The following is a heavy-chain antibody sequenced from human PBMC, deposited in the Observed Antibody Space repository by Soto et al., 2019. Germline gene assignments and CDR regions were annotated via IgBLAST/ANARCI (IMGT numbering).Heavy chain of an antibody. D-gene: IGHD6-19*01. CDR1: CYAIINGYY. J-gene: IGHJ4*02. Sequence: PSETLSLTCAFSCYAIINGYYWGWVRQPPGKGLEWIGDSHQSGITHHSPSLKGRVITSMVTSKNQFSLDLISVTAADTAMYYCVRTVAVAGTNVPDYFDHWGQGIQVTVSS. V-gene: IGHV4-38-2*01. CDR3: VRTVAVAGTNVPDYFDH. CDR2: SHQSGIT.